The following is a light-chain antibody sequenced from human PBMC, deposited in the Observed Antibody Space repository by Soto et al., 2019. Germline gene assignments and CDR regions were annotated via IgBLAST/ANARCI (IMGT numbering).Light chain of an antibody. CDR3: QQYNNWPPLT. CDR2: GAS. Sequence: EIVMTQSPATLSVSPGERATLSCRASQSVSSNLAWYQQKPGQAPRLLIYGASTRATGIPARFSGSGSGTEFTLTISILQYEDFAVYYCQQYNNWPPLTFGGGNKVEIK. J-gene: IGKJ4*01. CDR1: QSVSSN. V-gene: IGKV3-15*01.